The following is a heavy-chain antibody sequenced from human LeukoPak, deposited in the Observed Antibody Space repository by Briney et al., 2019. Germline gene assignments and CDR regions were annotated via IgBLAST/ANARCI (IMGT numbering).Heavy chain of an antibody. J-gene: IGHJ5*02. CDR1: GFTFSSYA. CDR2: ISSSSTYA. CDR3: ARDGSIRTYNWFDP. Sequence: PGGSLRLSCAASGFTFSSYAMSWVRQAPGKGLEWVSSISSSSTYAYYADSVKGRFTISRDNAKNSVFLQMNSLRAEDTAVYYCARDGSIRTYNWFDPWGQGTLVTVSS. D-gene: IGHD3-3*02. V-gene: IGHV3-21*01.